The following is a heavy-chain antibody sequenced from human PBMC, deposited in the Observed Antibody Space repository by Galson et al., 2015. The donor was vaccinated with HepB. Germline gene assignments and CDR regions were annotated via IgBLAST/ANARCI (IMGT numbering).Heavy chain of an antibody. J-gene: IGHJ3*02. CDR2: TFYRSKWYN. V-gene: IGHV6-1*01. CDR1: GDSVSSHSAA. D-gene: IGHD3-22*01. Sequence: CAISGDSVSSHSAAWNWIRQSPSRGLEWLGRTFYRSKWYNDYAVSVKSRININPDTSKNQFSLQLNSVSPEDTAVYYCARAPSDSGGYVDAFDIWGQGTMVTVSS. CDR3: ARAPSDSGGYVDAFDI.